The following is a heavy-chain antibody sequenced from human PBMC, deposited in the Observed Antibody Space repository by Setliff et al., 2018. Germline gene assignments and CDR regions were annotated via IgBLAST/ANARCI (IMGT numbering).Heavy chain of an antibody. V-gene: IGHV4-61*02. CDR2: IYTGGST. D-gene: IGHD1-26*01. CDR1: GDSINSGTYY. J-gene: IGHJ4*02. Sequence: SETLSLTCSVSGDSINSGTYYWSWFRQSAGKGLEWIGRIYTGGSTNYNPSLKSRVTISLDTSKKQLSLKLSSVTAADTAVYYCARHVLNRGTYPRPCDSWGQGTLVTVSS. CDR3: ARHVLNRGTYPRPCDS.